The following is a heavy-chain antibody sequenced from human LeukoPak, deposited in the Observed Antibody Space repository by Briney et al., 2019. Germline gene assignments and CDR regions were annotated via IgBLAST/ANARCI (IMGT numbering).Heavy chain of an antibody. CDR1: GFTFSSYE. D-gene: IGHD3-10*01. CDR2: ISSSGSTI. V-gene: IGHV3-48*03. Sequence: GGSLRLSCAACGFTFSSYEMNWVRQAPGKGLEWISYISSSGSTIYYADSVKGRFTISRDNAKNSLYLQMNSLRAEDTAVYYCSRDGWVRGVIDAFDVWGRGTLVTVSS. CDR3: SRDGWVRGVIDAFDV. J-gene: IGHJ3*01.